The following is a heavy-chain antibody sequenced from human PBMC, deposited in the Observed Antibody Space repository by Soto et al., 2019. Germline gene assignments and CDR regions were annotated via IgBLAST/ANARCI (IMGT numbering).Heavy chain of an antibody. V-gene: IGHV4-39*01. CDR3: ARNRGGGGNVVVTAIPFDY. Sequence: QLQLQESGPGLVKPSETLSLTCTVSGGSISSSSYYWGWIRQPPGKGLEWIGSIYYSGSTYYNPSLKSRVPQSVKTSKNPFPLKVSSGAPPEPGLFYCARNRGGGGNVVVTAIPFDYWGQGTLVTVSS. J-gene: IGHJ4*02. CDR2: IYYSGST. D-gene: IGHD2-21*02. CDR1: GGSISSSSYY.